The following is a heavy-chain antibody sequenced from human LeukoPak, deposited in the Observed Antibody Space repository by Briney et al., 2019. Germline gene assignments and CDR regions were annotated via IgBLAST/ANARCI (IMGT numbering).Heavy chain of an antibody. CDR2: INPNSGGT. CDR1: GYTFTGYY. V-gene: IGHV1-2*02. CDR3: ARVGSGSYYNVVYYFDY. D-gene: IGHD3-10*01. J-gene: IGHJ4*02. Sequence: GASVKVSCKASGYTFTGYYMHWVRQAPGQGLEWMGWINPNSGGTDYAQKFQGRVTMTRDASISTAYMELSRLRSDDTAVYYCARVGSGSYYNVVYYFDYWGQGTLVTVSS.